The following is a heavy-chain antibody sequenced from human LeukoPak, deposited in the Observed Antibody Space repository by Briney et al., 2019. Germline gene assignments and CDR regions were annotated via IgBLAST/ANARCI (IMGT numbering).Heavy chain of an antibody. CDR1: GGSFSGYY. J-gene: IGHJ4*02. D-gene: IGHD3-16*01. Sequence: PSETLSLTCAVYGGSFSGYYWSWIRPPPGKGLEWIGEINHSGSTNYNPSLKSRVTISVDTSKNQFSLKLSSVTAADTAVYYCASPGATGGAQSYDYWGQGTLVTVSS. CDR3: ASPGATGGAQSYDY. V-gene: IGHV4-34*01. CDR2: INHSGST.